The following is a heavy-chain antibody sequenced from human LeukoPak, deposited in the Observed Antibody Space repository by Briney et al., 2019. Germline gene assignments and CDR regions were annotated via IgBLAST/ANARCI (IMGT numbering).Heavy chain of an antibody. D-gene: IGHD4/OR15-4a*01. Sequence: GGSLGLSCAASGFSFSSYYMSWVRQAPGKGLEWVALINPDGNERYYVDSVKGRFTISRDNARNSLYLQMDSLRDDDTAMYYCVRDQSSGWLANYFDPWGQGTLVTVSS. CDR2: INPDGNER. V-gene: IGHV3-7*03. CDR3: VRDQSSGWLANYFDP. J-gene: IGHJ5*02. CDR1: GFSFSSYY.